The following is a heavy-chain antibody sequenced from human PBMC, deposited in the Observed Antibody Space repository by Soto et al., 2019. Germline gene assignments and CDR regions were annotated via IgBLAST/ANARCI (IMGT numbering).Heavy chain of an antibody. V-gene: IGHV3-30*18. CDR3: AKDDYGMDV. CDR2: VSYDGSDK. J-gene: IGHJ6*02. Sequence: PGGSLRLSCVGSGFTFRTYAMHWVRQAPGKGLEWVAVVSYDGSDKYYADSVKGRFTISRDNSKHTLHLQMNSLRAEDTAVYYCAKDDYGMDVWGQGTTVTVSS. CDR1: GFTFRTYA.